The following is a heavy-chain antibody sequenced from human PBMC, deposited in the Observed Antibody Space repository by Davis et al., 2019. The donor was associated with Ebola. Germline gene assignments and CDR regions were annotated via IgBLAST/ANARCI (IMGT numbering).Heavy chain of an antibody. Sequence: GESLKISCAASGFTVSSNHMSWVRQAPGKGLEWVSVIYDRSTAYADSVRGRFTISRDKSNNTLYLDMNSLRVDETAVYYCATTQWLREFDNWGQGTLVTVSS. D-gene: IGHD6-19*01. CDR2: IYDRST. V-gene: IGHV3-53*05. CDR3: ATTQWLREFDN. CDR1: GFTVSSNH. J-gene: IGHJ4*02.